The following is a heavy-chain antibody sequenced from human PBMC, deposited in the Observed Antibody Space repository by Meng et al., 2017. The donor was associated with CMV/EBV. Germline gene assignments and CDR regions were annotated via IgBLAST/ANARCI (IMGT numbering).Heavy chain of an antibody. D-gene: IGHD3-16*01. Sequence: AYGLNFSSYGMHWVRQATGKGLEWVALISYDGSNKYYADSVKGRFTISRDNSKNTLYLQMNSLRAEDTAVYYCAKDLSTGGSLDYWGQGTLVTVSS. CDR1: GLNFSSYG. CDR2: ISYDGSNK. J-gene: IGHJ4*02. V-gene: IGHV3-30*18. CDR3: AKDLSTGGSLDY.